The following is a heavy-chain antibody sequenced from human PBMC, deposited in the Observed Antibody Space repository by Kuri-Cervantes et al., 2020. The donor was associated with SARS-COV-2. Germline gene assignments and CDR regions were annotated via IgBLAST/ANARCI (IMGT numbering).Heavy chain of an antibody. D-gene: IGHD6-6*01. Sequence: ESLKISCAVYGGSFSGYYWSWIRQPPGKGLEWIGEINHSGSTNYNPSLKSRVTISVDTSKNQFSLKLSPVTAADTAVYYCARGSGIAARPSTYNWFDPWGQGTLVTVSS. CDR3: ARGSGIAARPSTYNWFDP. CDR2: INHSGST. CDR1: GGSFSGYY. V-gene: IGHV4-34*01. J-gene: IGHJ5*02.